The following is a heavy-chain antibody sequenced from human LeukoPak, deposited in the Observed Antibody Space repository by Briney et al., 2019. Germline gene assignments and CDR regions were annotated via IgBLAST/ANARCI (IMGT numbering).Heavy chain of an antibody. CDR2: IIPIFGTA. CDR1: GRTFSSYA. J-gene: IGHJ4*02. V-gene: IGHV1-69*06. D-gene: IGHD4-17*01. Sequence: ASVKVSCKASGRTFSSYAISWVRQAPGQGLEWMGGIIPIFGTANYAQKFQGRVTITADKSTSTAYMELSSLRSEDTAVYYCARGFMTTVTTSLDYWGQGTLVTVSS. CDR3: ARGFMTTVTTSLDY.